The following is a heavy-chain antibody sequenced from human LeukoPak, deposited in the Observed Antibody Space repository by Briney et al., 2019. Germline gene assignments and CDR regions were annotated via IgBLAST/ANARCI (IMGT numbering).Heavy chain of an antibody. CDR1: GFTFSSYA. J-gene: IGHJ4*02. CDR2: ISSNGGST. CDR3: ARVASSSWYYFDY. Sequence: PGGSLRLSCAASGFTFSSYAMHWVRQAPGKGLEYVSAISSNGGSTYYANSVKGRLTISRDNSKNTLYLQMGSLRAEDMAVYYCARVASSSWYYFDYWGQGTLVTVSS. D-gene: IGHD6-13*01. V-gene: IGHV3-64*01.